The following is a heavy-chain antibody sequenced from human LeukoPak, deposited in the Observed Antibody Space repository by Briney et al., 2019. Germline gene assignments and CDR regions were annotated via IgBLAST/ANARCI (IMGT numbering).Heavy chain of an antibody. CDR3: ARTRYYYGSRSYGAPYYFDY. CDR1: GGSISSNSHY. Sequence: SETLSLTCTVSGGSISSNSHYWGWIRQPPGKGLEWIGSIYYSGSTYYNPSLKNRLTISVDTSKNQFSLKLSSVTAADTAVYYCARTRYYYGSRSYGAPYYFDYWGQGTLVTVSS. CDR2: IYYSGST. V-gene: IGHV4-39*01. D-gene: IGHD3-10*01. J-gene: IGHJ4*02.